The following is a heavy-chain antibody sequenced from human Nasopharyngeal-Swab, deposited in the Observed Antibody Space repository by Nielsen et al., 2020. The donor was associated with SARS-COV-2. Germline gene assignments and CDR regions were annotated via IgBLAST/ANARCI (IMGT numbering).Heavy chain of an antibody. Sequence: WLRQAPGQGLEGVGRVIPILATANYAQKFQDRVTITADKATNTAYMELSSLRSEDTAIYYCATIYHFHSGGFSFQYWGQGTLVTVSS. CDR3: ATIYHFHSGGFSFQY. CDR2: VIPILATA. D-gene: IGHD3-22*01. V-gene: IGHV1-69*08. J-gene: IGHJ4*02.